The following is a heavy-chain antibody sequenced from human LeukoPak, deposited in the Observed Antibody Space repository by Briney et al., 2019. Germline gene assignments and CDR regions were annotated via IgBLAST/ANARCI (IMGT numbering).Heavy chain of an antibody. J-gene: IGHJ4*02. CDR3: QYYDSSGYFSY. Sequence: ASVTVSCTASGYTFTSYGISWVRQAPGQGLEWMGWISAYNGNTNYAQKLQGRVTMTTDTSTSTAYMELRSLRSDDTAVYYCQYYDSSGYFSYWGQGTLVTVSS. V-gene: IGHV1-18*01. D-gene: IGHD3-22*01. CDR1: GYTFTSYG. CDR2: ISAYNGNT.